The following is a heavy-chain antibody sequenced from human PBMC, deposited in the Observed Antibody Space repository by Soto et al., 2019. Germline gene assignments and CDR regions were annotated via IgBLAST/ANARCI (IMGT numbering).Heavy chain of an antibody. CDR1: GGSIRSGDSY. J-gene: IGHJ4*02. V-gene: IGHV4-30-4*01. Sequence: SETLSLTCIVSGGSIRSGDSYWSWIRQPPGKGLEWIGYIYYSGSTYYNPSLKSRVTISLDTSKNQFSLNLSSVTAADTAVYYCARTHYSDRSGTDYWGQGTLVTVSS. CDR2: IYYSGST. CDR3: ARTHYSDRSGTDY. D-gene: IGHD3-22*01.